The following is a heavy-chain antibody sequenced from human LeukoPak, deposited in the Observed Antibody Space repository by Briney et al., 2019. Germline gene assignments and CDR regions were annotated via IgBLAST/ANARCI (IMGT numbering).Heavy chain of an antibody. D-gene: IGHD4-23*01. V-gene: IGHV4-39*07. CDR1: GGSISSSSSY. CDR3: ARERGGNTPFDGMDV. CDR2: IFYSGST. Sequence: SETLSLTCTVSGGSISSSSSYWGWIRQPPGKGLEWIGTIFYSGSTYYSPSLKSRVTISFDTSKNQFSLKVRSVTAADTAVYYCARERGGNTPFDGMDVWGQGTTVTVSS. J-gene: IGHJ6*02.